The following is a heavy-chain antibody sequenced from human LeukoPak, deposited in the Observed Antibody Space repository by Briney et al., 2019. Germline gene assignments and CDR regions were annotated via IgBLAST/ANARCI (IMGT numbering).Heavy chain of an antibody. Sequence: GGSLRLSCAASSFSVSSNYMTWVRQATGKGLKCVSVIYSGGSTYYADSVKGRFTISRDNSKNTLYLQMNSLRAEDTAVYFCASTGDIGYCSSTSCCFDYWGQGILVTVSS. D-gene: IGHD2-2*01. CDR2: IYSGGST. J-gene: IGHJ4*02. CDR3: ASTGDIGYCSSTSCCFDY. V-gene: IGHV3-53*01. CDR1: SFSVSSNY.